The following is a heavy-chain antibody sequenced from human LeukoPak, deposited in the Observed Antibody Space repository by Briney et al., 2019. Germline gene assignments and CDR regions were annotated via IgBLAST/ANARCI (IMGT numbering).Heavy chain of an antibody. Sequence: SETLSLTCAVSGGSISSSNWWSWVRQPPGKGLEWIGEIYHSGSTNYNPSLKSRVTTSVDKSKNQFSLKLSSVTAADTAVYYCARAVDIVATIGGRGLDYWGQGTLVTVSS. V-gene: IGHV4-4*02. D-gene: IGHD5-12*01. CDR1: GGSISSSNW. J-gene: IGHJ4*02. CDR2: IYHSGST. CDR3: ARAVDIVATIGGRGLDY.